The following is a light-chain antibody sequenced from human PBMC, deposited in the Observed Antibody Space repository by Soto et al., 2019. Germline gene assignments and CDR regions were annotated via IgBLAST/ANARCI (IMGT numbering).Light chain of an antibody. Sequence: DIQMTQSPSTLSTSVGERVTITCGASQSITSWLAWYQQKPGKAPKLLIYDASSLEDGVPSRFSGSGSGTEFTLTISSLQPDDFAPYYCQQYDSYSWTFGQGTKVEIK. V-gene: IGKV1-5*01. CDR2: DAS. CDR3: QQYDSYSWT. J-gene: IGKJ1*01. CDR1: QSITSW.